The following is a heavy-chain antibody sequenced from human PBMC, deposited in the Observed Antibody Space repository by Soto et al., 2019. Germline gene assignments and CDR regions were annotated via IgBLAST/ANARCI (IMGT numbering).Heavy chain of an antibody. CDR1: GGTFSSYA. CDR2: IIPIFGTA. V-gene: IGHV1-69*13. J-gene: IGHJ4*02. D-gene: IGHD3-9*01. Sequence: SVKVSCKASGGTFSSYAISWVRQAPGQGLEWMGGIIPIFGTANYAQKFQGRVTITADESTSTAYMELSSLRSEDTAVYYCARDKTYYDILTGYYPLDYWGQGTLVTVSS. CDR3: ARDKTYYDILTGYYPLDY.